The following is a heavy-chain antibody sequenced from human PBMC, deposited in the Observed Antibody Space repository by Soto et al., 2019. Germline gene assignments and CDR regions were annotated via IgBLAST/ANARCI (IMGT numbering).Heavy chain of an antibody. CDR1: GFSVSGNY. CDR2: IHSGGDT. J-gene: IGHJ4*02. CDR3: AGSTNYYLYYFDY. Sequence: PGGSLRLSCAASGFSVSGNYMRWVRQAPGKGPEWISVIHSGGDTNYADSVKGRFTISRDKSKNTLYLQMSSLRAEDTAVYYCAGSTNYYLYYFDYWGQGTLVTVSS. V-gene: IGHV3-53*01. D-gene: IGHD1-26*01.